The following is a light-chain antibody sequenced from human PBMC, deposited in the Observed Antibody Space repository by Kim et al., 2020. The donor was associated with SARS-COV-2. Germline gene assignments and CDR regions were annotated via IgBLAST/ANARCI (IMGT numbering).Light chain of an antibody. J-gene: IGKJ4*01. CDR2: GAS. CDR3: QQYKNWPLT. V-gene: IGKV3-15*01. Sequence: SESPEERATLSCRASQSGNIDLAWYQQKPGQAPRLLIYGASTRATDIPARFTGSGSGTEFTLTISSLQSEDFAVYYCQQYKNWPLTFGGGTKVEI. CDR1: QSGNID.